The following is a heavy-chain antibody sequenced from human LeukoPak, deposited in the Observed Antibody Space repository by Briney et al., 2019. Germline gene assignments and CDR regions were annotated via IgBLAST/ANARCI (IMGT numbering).Heavy chain of an antibody. CDR3: ARGSEWELLWGRAFDY. J-gene: IGHJ4*02. Sequence: PGGSLRLSCAASGFTFSSYWMSWVRQAPGKGLEWVANIRQDGSEKYYVDSVKGRFTISRDNAKNSLYLQMNSLRAEDTAVYYCARGSEWELLWGRAFDYWGQGTLVTVSS. D-gene: IGHD1-26*01. CDR1: GFTFSSYW. CDR2: IRQDGSEK. V-gene: IGHV3-7*03.